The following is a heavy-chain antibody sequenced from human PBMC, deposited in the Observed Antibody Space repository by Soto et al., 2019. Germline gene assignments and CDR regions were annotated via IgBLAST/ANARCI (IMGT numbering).Heavy chain of an antibody. CDR3: ARGRDFWWGDY. CDR1: GEPFGDNY. J-gene: IGHJ4*02. D-gene: IGHD3-3*01. Sequence: QVQLQQWGAGLLKPSETLSHTCAVFGEPFGDNYWAWIRQPPGKGLEWIGEIHHSGNTRYNPSLRSRVTISIDKSKNQFSLRLNSVTAADTAVYYCARGRDFWWGDYWGQGTLVTVSS. CDR2: IHHSGNT. V-gene: IGHV4-34*01.